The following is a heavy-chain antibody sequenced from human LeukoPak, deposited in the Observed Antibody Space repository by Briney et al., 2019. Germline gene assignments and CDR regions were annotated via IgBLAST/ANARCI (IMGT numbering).Heavy chain of an antibody. V-gene: IGHV3-48*03. Sequence: GGSLRLSCAASGFTFSSYEMNWVRQAPGKGLEWVSYISSSGSTIYYADSVKGRFTISRDNAKNSLYLQMDSLRAEDTAVYYCARASPVGCSYGYYPQFDYWGQGTLVTVSS. CDR1: GFTFSSYE. CDR3: ARASPVGCSYGYYPQFDY. D-gene: IGHD5-18*01. CDR2: ISSSGSTI. J-gene: IGHJ4*02.